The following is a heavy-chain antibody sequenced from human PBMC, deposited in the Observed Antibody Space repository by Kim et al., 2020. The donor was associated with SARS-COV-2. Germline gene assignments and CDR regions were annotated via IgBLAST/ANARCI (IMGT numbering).Heavy chain of an antibody. V-gene: IGHV4-59*01. CDR3: ARDQYYYGSGSYSLHNWFDP. Sequence: SETLSLTCTVSGDSISSYYWSWIRQPPGKGLEWIGYIYYSGSTNYNPSLKSRVTISVDTSKNQFSLKLSSVTAADTAVYYCARDQYYYGSGSYSLHNWFDPWGQGTLVTVSS. CDR2: IYYSGST. CDR1: GDSISSYY. D-gene: IGHD3-10*01. J-gene: IGHJ5*02.